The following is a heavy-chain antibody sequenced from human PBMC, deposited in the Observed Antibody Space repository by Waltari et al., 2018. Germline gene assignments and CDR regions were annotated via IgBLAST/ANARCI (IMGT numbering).Heavy chain of an antibody. CDR3: ARRTYSSGLYGMDV. V-gene: IGHV1-18*04. Sequence: QVPLVQSGAEVKKPGASVTVSCQASGYTFTSYGLSWVRQAPGQGLEWMGWISAYNGNTNYAQKLQGRVTMTTDTSTSTAYMELRSLRSDDTAVYYCARRTYSSGLYGMDVWGQGTTVTVSS. D-gene: IGHD6-19*01. CDR1: GYTFTSYG. CDR2: ISAYNGNT. J-gene: IGHJ6*02.